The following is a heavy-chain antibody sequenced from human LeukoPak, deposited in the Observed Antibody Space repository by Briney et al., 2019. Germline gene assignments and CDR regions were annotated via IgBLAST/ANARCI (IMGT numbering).Heavy chain of an antibody. D-gene: IGHD6-13*01. CDR2: ISSGTGSYI. Sequence: GGSLRLSCVASGFSFSSYSMNWVRQAPGKGLEWVSTISSGTGSYIYYADSVRGRFTISRDNAKNSLYLQMNSLRDEDTAVYYCARGIAVDYWGQGTLVTVSS. CDR3: ARGIAVDY. V-gene: IGHV3-21*01. CDR1: GFSFSSYS. J-gene: IGHJ4*02.